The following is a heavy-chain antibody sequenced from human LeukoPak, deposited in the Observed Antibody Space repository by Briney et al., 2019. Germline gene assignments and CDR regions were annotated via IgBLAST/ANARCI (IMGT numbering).Heavy chain of an antibody. V-gene: IGHV4-34*01. J-gene: IGHJ6*02. CDR3: ASNRIAAAGRVRYYYYGMDV. CDR1: GGSFSGYY. Sequence: SETLSLTCAVCGGSFSGYYWSWIRQPPGKGLEWIGEINHSGSTNYNPSLKSRVTISVDTSKNQFSLKLSSVTAADTAVYYCASNRIAAAGRVRYYYYGMDVWGQGTTVTVSS. D-gene: IGHD6-13*01. CDR2: INHSGST.